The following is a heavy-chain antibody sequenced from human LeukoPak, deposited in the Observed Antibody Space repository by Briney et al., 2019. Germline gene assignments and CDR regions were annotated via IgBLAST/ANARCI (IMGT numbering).Heavy chain of an antibody. CDR1: SGSISTSNYY. D-gene: IGHD3-22*01. Sequence: SETLSLTCTVSSGSISTSNYYWGWVRQPPGKALEWIGYIYYDGSTNYNPSLRGRVTISVDTPKNQFSLKLSSVTAAETAVYYCARARNYYDSSDYYYEGDAFDIWGQGTMVTVSS. V-gene: IGHV4-61*05. CDR2: IYYDGST. J-gene: IGHJ3*02. CDR3: ARARNYYDSSDYYYEGDAFDI.